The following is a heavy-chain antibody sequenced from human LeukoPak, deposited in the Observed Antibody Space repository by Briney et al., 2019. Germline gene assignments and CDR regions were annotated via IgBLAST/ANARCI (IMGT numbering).Heavy chain of an antibody. D-gene: IGHD6-19*01. J-gene: IGHJ2*01. Sequence: PSETLSLTCTVSGGSVSSGSYYWSWIRQPPGKGLEWIGYIYYSGSTNYNPSLKSRVTISVDTSKKQLSLRLDSVTAADTAVYYCARDLRREGSGWYRDWYFDLWGRGTLVTVSS. CDR2: IYYSGST. V-gene: IGHV4-61*01. CDR3: ARDLRREGSGWYRDWYFDL. CDR1: GGSVSSGSYY.